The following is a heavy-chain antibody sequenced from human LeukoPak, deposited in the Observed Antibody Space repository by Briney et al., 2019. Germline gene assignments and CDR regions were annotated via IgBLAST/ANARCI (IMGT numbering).Heavy chain of an antibody. D-gene: IGHD5-18*01. CDR2: ITASGENT. CDR1: GFTFSSYA. Sequence: PGGSLRLSCAASGFTFSSYAMNWVRQAPGKGLEWLSSITASGENTYYAVSVKGRFTISRDNSKNTFYLQMNSLRAEDTAVYYCARAMAVIYSYGKQDYWGQGTLVTVSS. J-gene: IGHJ4*02. CDR3: ARAMAVIYSYGKQDY. V-gene: IGHV3-23*01.